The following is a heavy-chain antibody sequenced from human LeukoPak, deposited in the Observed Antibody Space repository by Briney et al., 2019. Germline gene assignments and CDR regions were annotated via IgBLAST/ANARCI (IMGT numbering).Heavy chain of an antibody. CDR2: INHSGST. Sequence: SETLSLTCAVYGGSFSGYYWSWIRQPPGKGLEWIGEINHSGSTNYNPSLKSRVTISVDTSKNQFSLKLSSVTAADTAVYYCARIRRRQAFGIWGQGTMVTVSS. CDR1: GGSFSGYY. V-gene: IGHV4-34*01. CDR3: ARIRRRQAFGI. J-gene: IGHJ3*02.